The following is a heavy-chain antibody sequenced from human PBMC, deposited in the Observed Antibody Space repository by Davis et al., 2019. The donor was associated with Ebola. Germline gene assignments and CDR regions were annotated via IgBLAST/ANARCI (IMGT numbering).Heavy chain of an antibody. J-gene: IGHJ4*02. Sequence: GESLKISCAASGFTFSSYGMHWVRQAPGRGLEWVAFMSSDGNDKYYADSVKGRSNISRDTSKNTLYLQMNSLRAEDTAVYYCARVWVQRWLQTDYWGQGTLVTVSS. D-gene: IGHD5-24*01. CDR1: GFTFSSYG. V-gene: IGHV3-30*03. CDR2: MSSDGNDK. CDR3: ARVWVQRWLQTDY.